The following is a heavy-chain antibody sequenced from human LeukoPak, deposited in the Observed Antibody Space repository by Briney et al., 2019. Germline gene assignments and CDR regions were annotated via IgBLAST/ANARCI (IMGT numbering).Heavy chain of an antibody. CDR3: ASGVSSRLLDY. V-gene: IGHV3-74*01. Sequence: GGSLRLSCAASGFDFRTYWMHWVRHAPGKGLMWVSRINSDVSNVIYADSVKGRFTISRDNSKNTLYLQMNALTVEDTAVYHCASGVSSRLLDYWGRGTLVTVSS. J-gene: IGHJ4*02. CDR1: GFDFRTYW. D-gene: IGHD3-10*01. CDR2: INSDVSNV.